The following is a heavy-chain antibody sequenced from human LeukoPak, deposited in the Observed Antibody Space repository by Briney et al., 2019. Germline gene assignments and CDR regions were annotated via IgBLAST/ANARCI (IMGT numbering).Heavy chain of an antibody. V-gene: IGHV3-53*01. Sequence: GGSLRLSCAASGFTVSSNYMSWVRQAPGKGLEWVSVIYSGGSTHYADSVKGRFTISRDNSKNTLYLQMNSLRAEDTAVYYCARRKYYYDSSGYYWAFDYWGQGTLVTVSS. D-gene: IGHD3-22*01. CDR3: ARRKYYYDSSGYYWAFDY. CDR1: GFTVSSNY. CDR2: IYSGGST. J-gene: IGHJ4*02.